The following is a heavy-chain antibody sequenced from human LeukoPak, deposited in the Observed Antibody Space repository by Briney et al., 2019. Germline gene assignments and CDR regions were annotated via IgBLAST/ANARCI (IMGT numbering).Heavy chain of an antibody. CDR1: GYTFTTYG. CDR3: ARGGGSGSQFYYYYGMDV. CDR2: VSGNNGNT. D-gene: IGHD3-10*01. V-gene: IGHV1-18*01. Sequence: ASVKVSCKASGYTFTTYGISWVRQAPGQGLEWMGWVSGNNGNTNYAQKLQGRVTMTTDTSTNTAYMELRSLRSDDTAVYYCARGGGSGSQFYYYYGMDVWGKGTTVTVSS. J-gene: IGHJ6*04.